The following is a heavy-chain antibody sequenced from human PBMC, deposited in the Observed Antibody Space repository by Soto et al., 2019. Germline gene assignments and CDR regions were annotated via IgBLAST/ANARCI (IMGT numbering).Heavy chain of an antibody. J-gene: IGHJ4*02. CDR3: ARVEQSLLFQF. V-gene: IGHV1-18*04. CDR1: GYTFTSYG. CDR2: ISVYNGNT. D-gene: IGHD6-19*01. Sequence: ASVKVSCKASGYTFTSYGISWLRQAPGQGLECMGWISVYNGNTHYAQKFQGRVTMTAGTSTSTAYMELRSLRSDDTAVYYCARVEQSLLFQFWGLGTLVTVSS.